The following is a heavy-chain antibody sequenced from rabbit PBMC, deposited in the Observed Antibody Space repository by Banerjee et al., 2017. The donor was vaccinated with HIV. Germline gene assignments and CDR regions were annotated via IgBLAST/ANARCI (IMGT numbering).Heavy chain of an antibody. D-gene: IGHD1-1*01. CDR3: ARSDGVVGWNLNL. J-gene: IGHJ4*01. Sequence: QSLEESGGDLVKPGASLTLTCKASGIDFSSYYYMCWVRQAPGKGLEWIACIDSGTDSTYYANWAKGRFTISETSSTTVTLQMTSLTAADTATYFCARSDGVVGWNLNLWGQGTLVTVS. CDR1: GIDFSSYYY. V-gene: IGHV1S40*01. CDR2: IDSGTDST.